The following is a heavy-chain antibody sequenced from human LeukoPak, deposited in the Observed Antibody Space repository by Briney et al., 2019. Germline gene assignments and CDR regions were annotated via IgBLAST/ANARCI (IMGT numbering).Heavy chain of an antibody. CDR3: TKDPATRDGHGAWFDP. J-gene: IGHJ5*02. V-gene: IGHV3-43*02. D-gene: IGHD5-24*01. CDR2: ISGDSSST. CDR1: GFTFDDYA. Sequence: GGSLRLSCAASGFTFDDYAMQWVRQAPGKGLEWVSLISGDSSSTYYTDSVKGRFTISRDNSKNSLYLQMNSLKTEDTALYFCTKDPATRDGHGAWFDPWGQGTLVTVSS.